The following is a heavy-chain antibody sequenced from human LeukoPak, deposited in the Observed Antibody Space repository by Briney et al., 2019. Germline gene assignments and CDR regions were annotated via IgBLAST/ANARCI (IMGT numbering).Heavy chain of an antibody. Sequence: GGSLRLSCAASGFTFSSYAMSWVRQVPGKGLEWVSAISGSGGSTYYADSVKGRFTISRDNSKNTLYLQMNSLRAEDTAVYYCAKDDYGGWDNYWGQGTLVTVSS. D-gene: IGHD4-23*01. V-gene: IGHV3-23*01. CDR1: GFTFSSYA. CDR2: ISGSGGST. J-gene: IGHJ4*02. CDR3: AKDDYGGWDNY.